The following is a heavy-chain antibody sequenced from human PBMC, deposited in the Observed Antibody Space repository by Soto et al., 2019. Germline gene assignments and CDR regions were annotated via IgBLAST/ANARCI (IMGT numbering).Heavy chain of an antibody. V-gene: IGHV6-1*01. Sequence: SQTLSLTCAIFGDSVSTGDAAWNWVRQSPSRGLECLGRTDYRAKWNNESAVSVKGRATIIPDTSKNQFSLQLNSLTTEDTAVYYCVTQYCGTRFHYGLDVWGQGATVTVSS. D-gene: IGHD2-21*01. CDR3: VTQYCGTRFHYGLDV. CDR1: GDSVSTGDAA. J-gene: IGHJ6*02. CDR2: TDYRAKWNN.